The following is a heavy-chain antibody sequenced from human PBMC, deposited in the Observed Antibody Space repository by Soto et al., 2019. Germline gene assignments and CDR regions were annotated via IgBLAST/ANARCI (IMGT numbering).Heavy chain of an antibody. CDR2: ISYDGSNK. J-gene: IGHJ6*02. CDR1: GFTFSSYA. V-gene: IGHV3-30-3*01. CDR3: ARDMVPAAISLYHYGMDV. D-gene: IGHD2-2*01. Sequence: LRLSCAASGFTFSSYAMHWVRQAPGKGLEWVAVISYDGSNKYYADSVKGRFTISRDNSKNTLYLQMNSLRAEDTAVYYCARDMVPAAISLYHYGMDVWGQGTTVTVSS.